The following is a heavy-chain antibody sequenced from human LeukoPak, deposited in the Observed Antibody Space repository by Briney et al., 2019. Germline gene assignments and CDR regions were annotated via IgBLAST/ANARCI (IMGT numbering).Heavy chain of an antibody. Sequence: SETLSLTCTVSGGPISGYYWSWIRQPPGQGLEWIAYIHSNGYTNYNPSLKSRVTISVDTSKNQFSLKVTSVTAADTAMYYCTKRGGPMSGSYDYFDPWGQGTLVTVS. D-gene: IGHD1-26*01. J-gene: IGHJ5*02. CDR1: GGPISGYY. V-gene: IGHV4-4*09. CDR3: TKRGGPMSGSYDYFDP. CDR2: IHSNGYT.